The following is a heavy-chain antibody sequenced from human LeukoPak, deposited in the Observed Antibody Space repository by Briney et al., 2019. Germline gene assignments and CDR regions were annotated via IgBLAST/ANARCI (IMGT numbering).Heavy chain of an antibody. J-gene: IGHJ3*02. V-gene: IGHV1-2*04. CDR1: GYTFTGYY. CDR3: ARDSGGSHDAFDI. D-gene: IGHD2-15*01. Sequence: ASVKVSCKASGYTFTGYYMHWVRQAPGQGLEWMGWINPNSGGTNYAQKFQGWVTMTRDTSISTAYMELSRLRSDDTAVYYCARDSGGSHDAFDIWGQGTMVTVS. CDR2: INPNSGGT.